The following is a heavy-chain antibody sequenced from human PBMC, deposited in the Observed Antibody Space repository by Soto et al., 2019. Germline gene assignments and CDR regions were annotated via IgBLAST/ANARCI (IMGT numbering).Heavy chain of an antibody. J-gene: IGHJ4*02. D-gene: IGHD3-10*01. Sequence: GGSLRLSCAASGFTFSSYGMHWVRQAPGKGLEWVAVIWYDGSNKYYADSVKGRFTISRDNSKNTLYLQMNSLRAEDTAVYYCARESLYGSGSPTGPIDYWGQGTLVTVSS. CDR3: ARESLYGSGSPTGPIDY. CDR1: GFTFSSYG. V-gene: IGHV3-33*01. CDR2: IWYDGSNK.